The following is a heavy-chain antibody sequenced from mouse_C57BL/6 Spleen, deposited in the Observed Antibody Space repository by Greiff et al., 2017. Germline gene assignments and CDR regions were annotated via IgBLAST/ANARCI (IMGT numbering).Heavy chain of an antibody. J-gene: IGHJ3*01. CDR2: ISYDGSN. D-gene: IGHD2-3*01. CDR1: GYSITSGYY. Sequence: EVKLQESGPGLVKPSQSLSLTCSVTGYSITSGYYWNWIRQFPGNKLEWMGYISYDGSNNYNPSLKNRISITRDTSKNQFFLKLNSVTTEDTATDYCAREDDGYPFAYWGQGTLVTVSA. CDR3: AREDDGYPFAY. V-gene: IGHV3-6*01.